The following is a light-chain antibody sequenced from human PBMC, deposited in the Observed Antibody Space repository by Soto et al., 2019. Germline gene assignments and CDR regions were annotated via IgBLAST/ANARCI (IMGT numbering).Light chain of an antibody. CDR2: GAS. V-gene: IGKV3-20*01. CDR3: LQDYGYPRT. Sequence: EIVLTQSPGTLSLSPGERATLSCRASQSVSSSYLAWYQQKPGQAPRLLIYGASSRATGIPDRFSGSGSGTDFTLTISRLEPEDFAVYYCLQDYGYPRTFGQGTKVESK. CDR1: QSVSSSY. J-gene: IGKJ1*01.